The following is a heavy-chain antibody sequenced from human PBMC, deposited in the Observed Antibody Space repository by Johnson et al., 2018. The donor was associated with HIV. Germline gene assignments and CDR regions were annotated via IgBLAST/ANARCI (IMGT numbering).Heavy chain of an antibody. CDR1: GFTFSSYD. Sequence: EQLVESGGGLVQPGGSLRLSCAASGFTFSSYDIHWVRQATGKGLESVSPIGHAADTYYPGSVQGRFTVSREHAKNSLYLQMNSLTAADTAVYFCARVKGSTIFGVVRPHGAFDIWGQGTMVTVSS. CDR3: ARVKGSTIFGVVRPHGAFDI. CDR2: IGHAADT. V-gene: IGHV3-13*01. J-gene: IGHJ3*02. D-gene: IGHD3-3*01.